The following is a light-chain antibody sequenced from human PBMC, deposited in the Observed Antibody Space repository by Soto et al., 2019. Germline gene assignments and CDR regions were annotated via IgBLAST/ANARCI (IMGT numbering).Light chain of an antibody. CDR1: QSVSSSY. J-gene: IGKJ1*01. CDR2: GAS. Sequence: EIVLTQYPGTLSLSPGERATLSCRASQSVSSSYLAWYQQKPGQAPRLLIYGASSRATGIPDRFSGSGSGIDFTLTISRPEPEDFAVDYCQQYGSSRMTFGQGTKVEIK. CDR3: QQYGSSRMT. V-gene: IGKV3-20*01.